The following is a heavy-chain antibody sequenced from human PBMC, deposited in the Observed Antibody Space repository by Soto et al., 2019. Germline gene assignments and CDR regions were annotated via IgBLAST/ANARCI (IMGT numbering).Heavy chain of an antibody. Sequence: GGSLRLSCAASGFTFSDYYMSWIRQAPGKGLEWVSYISSSSSYTNYADSVKGRFTISRDNAKNSLYLQMNSLRAEDTAVYYCARDYSSSSGGWFDPWGQGTLVTVSS. D-gene: IGHD6-6*01. J-gene: IGHJ5*02. CDR1: GFTFSDYY. CDR3: ARDYSSSSGGWFDP. CDR2: ISSSSSYT. V-gene: IGHV3-11*06.